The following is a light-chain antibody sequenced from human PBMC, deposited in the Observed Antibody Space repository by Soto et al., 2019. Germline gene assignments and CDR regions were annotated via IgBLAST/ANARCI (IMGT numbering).Light chain of an antibody. J-gene: IGKJ1*01. CDR2: AAS. Sequence: DIQMTQSPSSLSASVGDRFTITCRAIQSISSYLNWYQQKPGKAPKLLIYAASSLQSGVPSRFSGSGSGTDFTLTISSLPPEDFEPYYCQQSYSTPRTFGQGTKVDIK. CDR3: QQSYSTPRT. V-gene: IGKV1-39*01. CDR1: QSISSY.